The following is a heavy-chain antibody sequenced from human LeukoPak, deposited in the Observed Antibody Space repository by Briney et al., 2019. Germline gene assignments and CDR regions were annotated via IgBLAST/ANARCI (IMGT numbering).Heavy chain of an antibody. Sequence: GGSLRLSCAASGFTFSSYGMHWVRQAPGKGLEWVAVISYDGSNKYYADSVKGRFTISRDNSKNTLYLQMNSLRAEDTAVYYCAKDQGRSRAAARERTMDVWGQGTTVTVSS. CDR3: AKDQGRSRAAARERTMDV. D-gene: IGHD6-13*01. J-gene: IGHJ6*02. V-gene: IGHV3-30*18. CDR2: ISYDGSNK. CDR1: GFTFSSYG.